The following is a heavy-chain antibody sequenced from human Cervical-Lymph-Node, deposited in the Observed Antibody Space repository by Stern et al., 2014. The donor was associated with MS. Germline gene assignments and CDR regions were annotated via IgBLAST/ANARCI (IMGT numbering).Heavy chain of an antibody. D-gene: IGHD3-3*01. CDR3: ASGRFLEWLFYFEY. CDR1: GYAFTTFP. CDR2: INVASGKT. V-gene: IGHV1-3*01. J-gene: IGHJ4*02. Sequence: QVQLMQSGAEVKEPGASVKVSCKASGYAFTTFPIHWIRQAPGQSLEWMGWINVASGKTDYSQIFQDRVTITRDTSATTAYMDLSSLRSEDTAVYYCASGRFLEWLFYFEYWGQGTLVTVSS.